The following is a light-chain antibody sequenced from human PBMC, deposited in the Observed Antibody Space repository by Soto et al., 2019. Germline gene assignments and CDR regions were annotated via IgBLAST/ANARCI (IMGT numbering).Light chain of an antibody. CDR1: QSVSLNY. Sequence: EVVLTQSPGTLSLSPGERAILSCRASQSVSLNYLAWYQQKPGQTPRLLIYGASSRATGIPDRFSGSGSGTDFTLTTGRLAPEDLAAYYCQQYGSPPYSFGQGTKLDIK. J-gene: IGKJ2*03. CDR3: QQYGSPPYS. CDR2: GAS. V-gene: IGKV3-20*01.